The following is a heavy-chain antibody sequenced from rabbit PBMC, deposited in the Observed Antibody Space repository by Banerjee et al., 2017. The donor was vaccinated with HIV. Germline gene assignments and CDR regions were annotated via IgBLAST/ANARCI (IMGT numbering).Heavy chain of an antibody. CDR1: GIDFSSNYY. V-gene: IGHV1S40*01. D-gene: IGHD6-1*01. Sequence: QSLEESGGDLVKPEGSLTLTCTASGIDFSSNYYICWVRQAPGKGLEWIACIWTSTGTTHYANWAKGRFTISKTSSTTVTLQMTSLTAADTATYFCARGSDINVYDAFTFWGPGTLVTVS. CDR3: ARGSDINVYDAFTF. CDR2: IWTSTGTT. J-gene: IGHJ4*01.